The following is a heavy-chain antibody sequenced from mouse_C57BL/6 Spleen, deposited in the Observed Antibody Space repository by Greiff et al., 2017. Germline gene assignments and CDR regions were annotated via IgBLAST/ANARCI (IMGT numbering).Heavy chain of an antibody. D-gene: IGHD2-4*01. CDR2: IWWDDDK. J-gene: IGHJ2*01. Sequence: QVTLQESGPGILQPSPSLSLSCSFSGFSLSTFGMGVGWIRQPSGKGLEWLAHIWWDDDKYYNPALKSRLPISKDTSKNQVFRRIANVDTAETATYYCARIEDEYDGGDWGQGTTLTVSS. CDR1: GFSLSTFGMG. V-gene: IGHV8-8*01. CDR3: ARIEDEYDGGD.